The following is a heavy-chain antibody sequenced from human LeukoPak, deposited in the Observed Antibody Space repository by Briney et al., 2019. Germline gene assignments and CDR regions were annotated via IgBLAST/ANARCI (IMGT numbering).Heavy chain of an antibody. J-gene: IGHJ6*03. CDR2: IYYSGYT. Sequence: SETLSLTCTVSGGSISSYYWSWIRQPPGKGLEYIGYIYYSGYTNYDPSLKSRVTISVDTSKNQFSLKLSSVTAADTAVYYCARETSQKGAHYMDVWGKGTTVTISS. D-gene: IGHD3-16*01. V-gene: IGHV4-59*01. CDR1: GGSISSYY. CDR3: ARETSQKGAHYMDV.